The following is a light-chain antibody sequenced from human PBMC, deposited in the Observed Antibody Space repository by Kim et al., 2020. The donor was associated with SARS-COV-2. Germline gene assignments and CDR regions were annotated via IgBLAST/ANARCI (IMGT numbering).Light chain of an antibody. CDR2: STS. V-gene: IGLV7-43*01. J-gene: IGLJ3*02. CDR1: TGAVTSGYY. Sequence: GGPRTPTLASSTGAVTSGYYPNWFQKKPGKAPRALIYSTSNKHPWTPARFSGSLLGGKAALTLSGVQPEDEAEYYCLLYYGGAQLVFGGGTQLTVL. CDR3: LLYYGGAQLV.